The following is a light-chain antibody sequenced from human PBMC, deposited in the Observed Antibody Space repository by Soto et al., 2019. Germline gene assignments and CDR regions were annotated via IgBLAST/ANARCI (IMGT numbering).Light chain of an antibody. CDR3: MQALQTPPWT. J-gene: IGKJ1*01. CDR2: LGS. CDR1: QSLLQSNGYNY. Sequence: DIMMTQSPLSLPVTPGEPASISCRSSQSLLQSNGYNYLDWYLQKPGQSPQLLIYLGSNRASGVPDRFSGSGSGTDFTLKISRVEAEDVGVYYCMQALQTPPWTFGQGTKMEI. V-gene: IGKV2-28*01.